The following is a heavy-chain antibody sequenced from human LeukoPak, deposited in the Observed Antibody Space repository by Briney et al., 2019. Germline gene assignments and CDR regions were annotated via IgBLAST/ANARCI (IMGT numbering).Heavy chain of an antibody. Sequence: SVKVSCKASGGTFSSYAISWVRQAPGQGLEWMGRIIGILGIANYAQKFQGRVTITSDKSTSTTHMELSSLRSEDTAVYYCARDCSGGSCYTVDYWGQGTLVTVS. D-gene: IGHD2-15*01. J-gene: IGHJ4*02. V-gene: IGHV1-69*04. CDR1: GGTFSSYA. CDR2: IIGILGIA. CDR3: ARDCSGGSCYTVDY.